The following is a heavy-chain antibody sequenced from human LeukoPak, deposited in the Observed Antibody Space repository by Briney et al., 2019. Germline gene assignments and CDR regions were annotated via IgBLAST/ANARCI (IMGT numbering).Heavy chain of an antibody. V-gene: IGHV3-23*01. Sequence: GGLRLSCAASGFTFSNYAMTWVRQAPGKGLEWVSGISGNGGSTYYADSVKGRFTISRDNSKNTLYLQMNSLRAEDTAVYYCARVRYYYDSSGYYYPDYWAREPWSPSPQ. J-gene: IGHJ4*02. CDR3: ARVRYYYDSSGYYYPDY. D-gene: IGHD3-22*01. CDR1: GFTFSNYA. CDR2: ISGNGGST.